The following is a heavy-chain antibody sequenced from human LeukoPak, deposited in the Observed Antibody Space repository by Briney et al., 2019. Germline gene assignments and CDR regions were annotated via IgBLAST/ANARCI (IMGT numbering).Heavy chain of an antibody. Sequence: SETLSLTCTVSGASIRSGDYYWSWIRRPPGKGLECIGYIYDSGSTYYNPSLKSRITISVDMSENRFSLKLSFVTATDTAVYYCARDCSGGSCYGAFDIWGQGTMVTVSS. CDR2: IYDSGST. CDR3: ARDCSGGSCYGAFDI. J-gene: IGHJ3*02. D-gene: IGHD2-15*01. CDR1: GASIRSGDYY. V-gene: IGHV4-30-4*01.